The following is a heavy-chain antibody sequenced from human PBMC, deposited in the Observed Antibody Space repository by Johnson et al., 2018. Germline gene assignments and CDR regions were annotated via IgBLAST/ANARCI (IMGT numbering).Heavy chain of an antibody. CDR3: AKERYWPYDFDQGCYRYFGRSV. CDR2: ISYDGNER. Sequence: QVPLVQSGGGVVQPGRSLRLSCVASGMTFHKYGFHWVRRAPGKGLEWVTVISYDGNERHYADSVKGRFTISRDNTKNTVYLHMNSLKHEETSIYYCAKERYWPYDFDQGCYRYFGRSVWGHGVTVTVSS. V-gene: IGHV3-30*18. CDR1: GMTFHKYG. J-gene: IGHJ6*02. D-gene: IGHD3-3*01.